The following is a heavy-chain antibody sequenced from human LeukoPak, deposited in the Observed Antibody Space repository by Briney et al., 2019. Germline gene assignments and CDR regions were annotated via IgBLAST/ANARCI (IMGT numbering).Heavy chain of an antibody. CDR2: IYYSGST. V-gene: IGHV4-39*01. CDR1: GGSISSRSYY. D-gene: IGHD1-26*01. J-gene: IGHJ4*02. CDR3: ARQGSGNYLSPVNY. Sequence: KPSETLSLTCTVSGGSISSRSYYWGWIRQPPGKGLEWIGTIYYSGSTYYNPSLKSRVTISVDTSKNQFSLKLSSVTAADTAVYYCARQGSGNYLSPVNYWGQGTLVTVSS.